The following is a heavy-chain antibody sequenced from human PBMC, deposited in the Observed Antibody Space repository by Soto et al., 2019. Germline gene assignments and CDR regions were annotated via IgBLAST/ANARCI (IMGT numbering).Heavy chain of an antibody. D-gene: IGHD1-26*01. J-gene: IGHJ4*02. CDR2: IIPILGIA. Sequence: QVQLVQSGAEVKKPGSSVKVSCKASGGTFSSYIISWVRQAPGQGLEWMGRIIPILGIANYAQKFQGRVTITADKPTSPAYMDLSSLRSEDTAVYYCARFPQTAIVGAAYFDYWGQGTLVTVSS. V-gene: IGHV1-69*02. CDR1: GGTFSSYI. CDR3: ARFPQTAIVGAAYFDY.